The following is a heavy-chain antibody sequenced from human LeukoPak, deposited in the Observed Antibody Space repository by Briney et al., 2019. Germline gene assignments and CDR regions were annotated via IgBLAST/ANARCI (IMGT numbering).Heavy chain of an antibody. V-gene: IGHV4-34*01. J-gene: IGHJ5*02. Sequence: SETLSLTCAVYGGSFSGYSWGWIRQPPGKGLEWIGEINHSGGTKYNPSLKSRVTISVDTSKNQFSLKLSSVTAADTAVYYCASSTIFGVVANWFDPWGQGTLVTVSS. D-gene: IGHD3-3*01. CDR3: ASSTIFGVVANWFDP. CDR1: GGSFSGYS. CDR2: INHSGGT.